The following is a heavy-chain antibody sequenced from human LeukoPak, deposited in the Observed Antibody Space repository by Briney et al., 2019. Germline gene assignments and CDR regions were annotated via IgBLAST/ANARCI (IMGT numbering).Heavy chain of an antibody. D-gene: IGHD2-2*01. CDR2: INHSGST. J-gene: IGHJ4*02. CDR1: GGSFSGYY. CDR3: ARVPPVRYCSSTSCSHFDY. V-gene: IGHV4-34*01. Sequence: ASETLSLTCAVYGGSFSGYYWSWIRQPPGEGLEWIGEINHSGSTNYNPSLKSRVTISVDTSKNQFSLKLSSVTAADTAVYYCARVPPVRYCSSTSCSHFDYWGQGTLVTVSS.